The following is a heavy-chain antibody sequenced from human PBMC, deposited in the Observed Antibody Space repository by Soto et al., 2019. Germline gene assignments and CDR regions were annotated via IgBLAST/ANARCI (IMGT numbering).Heavy chain of an antibody. CDR3: AKDFLQDWRQEYYGGREV. D-gene: IGHD1-1*01. Sequence: EGSLRLSCAASGFTVSSNYMSWVRQAPGKGLKRVSVIYSGGSTYYADSVKGRFTISRDNSKNTLYLQMSSLRAEDTALYYCAKDFLQDWRQEYYGGREVWGQGTTVTVSS. V-gene: IGHV3-66*01. J-gene: IGHJ6*02. CDR2: IYSGGST. CDR1: GFTVSSNY.